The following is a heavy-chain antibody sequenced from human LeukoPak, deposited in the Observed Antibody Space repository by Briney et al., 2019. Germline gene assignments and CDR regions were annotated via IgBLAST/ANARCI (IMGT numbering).Heavy chain of an antibody. CDR1: GGSISSYY. CDR2: IYTSGST. J-gene: IGHJ6*03. CDR3: AGGADDSSGYYYDYYYCYMDV. V-gene: IGHV4-4*09. D-gene: IGHD3-22*01. Sequence: PSETLSLTCTVSGGSISSYYWSWIRQPPGKGLEWIGYIYTSGSTNYNPSLKSRVTISVDTSKNQFSLKLSSVTAADTAVYYCAGGADDSSGYYYDYYYCYMDVWGKGTTVTVSS.